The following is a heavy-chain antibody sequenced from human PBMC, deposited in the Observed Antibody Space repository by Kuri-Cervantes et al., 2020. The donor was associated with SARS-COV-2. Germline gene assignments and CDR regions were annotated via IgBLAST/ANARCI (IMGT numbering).Heavy chain of an antibody. CDR2: ISWNSGSI. D-gene: IGHD4-11*01. J-gene: IGHJ4*02. Sequence: SLRLSCAVSGFTFDDYAMHWVRQAPGKGLEWVSGISWNSGSIGYADSVKGRFTISRDNAKNSLYLQMNSLRAEDTAVYYCAKDPGYSSIDYWGQGTLVTVSS. CDR3: AKDPGYSSIDY. V-gene: IGHV3-9*01. CDR1: GFTFDDYA.